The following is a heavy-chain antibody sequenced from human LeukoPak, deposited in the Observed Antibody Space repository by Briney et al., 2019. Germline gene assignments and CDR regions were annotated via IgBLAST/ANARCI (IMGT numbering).Heavy chain of an antibody. CDR2: IYTSGST. CDR1: GGSISSYY. CDR3: ARGRRAVAGLQLIYYYYYYMDV. J-gene: IGHJ6*03. V-gene: IGHV4-4*07. Sequence: SETLSLTCTVSGGSISSYYWSWIRQPAGKGLEWIGRIYTSGSTNYNPSLKSRVTMSVDTSKNQFSLKLRSVTAADTAVYYCARGRRAVAGLQLIYYYYYYMDVWGKGTTVTISS. D-gene: IGHD6-19*01.